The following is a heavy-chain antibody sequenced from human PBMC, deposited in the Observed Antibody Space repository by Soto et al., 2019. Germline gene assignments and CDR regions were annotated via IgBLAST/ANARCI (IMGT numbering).Heavy chain of an antibody. CDR3: ARGQQLENYYYYGMDV. V-gene: IGHV1-69*01. CDR2: IIAIFGTA. CDR1: GGTFSSYA. Sequence: QVQLVQSGAEVKKPGSSVKVSCKASGGTFSSYAISWVRQAPGQGLEWMGGIIAIFGTANYAQKFQGRVTITADESTSTAYMELSSLRSKDTGVYYCARGQQLENYYYYGMDVWGQGTTVTVSS. D-gene: IGHD6-13*01. J-gene: IGHJ6*02.